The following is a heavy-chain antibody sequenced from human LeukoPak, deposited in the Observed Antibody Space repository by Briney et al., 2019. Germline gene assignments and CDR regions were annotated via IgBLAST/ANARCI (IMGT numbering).Heavy chain of an antibody. J-gene: IGHJ4*02. Sequence: PGGSLRLSCAPSGFTFRRYWMTWVRQTPGKGLEWVASIKDDGRQKYYVDSVKGRFTVSRDNAKSSAYLQMDSLRVEDTALYYCARDASRGFDTWGQGTLVTVSS. CDR1: GFTFRRYW. CDR2: IKDDGRQK. V-gene: IGHV3-7*01. CDR3: ARDASRGFDT. D-gene: IGHD5-24*01.